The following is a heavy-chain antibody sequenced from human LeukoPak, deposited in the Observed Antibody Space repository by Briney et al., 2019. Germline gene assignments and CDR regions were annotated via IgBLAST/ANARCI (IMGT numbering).Heavy chain of an antibody. Sequence: AGGSLRLSCAASAFTFSSYSMNWVRQAPGKGLEWVSYISSGGSTIYYADSVKGRFTISRDNAKNSLYLQMNSLRDEDKAVYYCARGGYGDRDYWGQGTLVTVSS. D-gene: IGHD4-17*01. CDR1: AFTFSSYS. V-gene: IGHV3-48*02. CDR2: ISSGGSTI. CDR3: ARGGYGDRDY. J-gene: IGHJ4*02.